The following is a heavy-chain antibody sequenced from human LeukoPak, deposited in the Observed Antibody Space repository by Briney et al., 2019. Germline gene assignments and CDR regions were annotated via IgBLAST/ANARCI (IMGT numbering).Heavy chain of an antibody. V-gene: IGHV1-69*04. D-gene: IGHD1-14*01. CDR1: GGTFSSYA. Sequence: GASVKVSCKASGGTFSSYAISWVRQAPGQGLEWMGRIIPILGIANYAQKFQGRVTITADKSTSTAYMELSSLRSEDTAVCYCARELTQGPGLDAFDIWGQGTMVTVSS. CDR3: ARELTQGPGLDAFDI. J-gene: IGHJ3*02. CDR2: IIPILGIA.